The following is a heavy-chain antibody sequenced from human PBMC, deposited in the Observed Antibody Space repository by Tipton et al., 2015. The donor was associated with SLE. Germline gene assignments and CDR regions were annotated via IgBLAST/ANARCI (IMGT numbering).Heavy chain of an antibody. Sequence: QVQLVQSGAEVKRPGASAKVSCKASGYTFSTLDINWARQAPGQGLEWMGWVHPSGSTGYAQKFQGRATWTRDTSTSTVYMELTSLTSEDTAVYYCARYDMGAAFDVWGQGTLVTISS. CDR1: GYTFSTLD. J-gene: IGHJ3*01. CDR2: VHPSGST. CDR3: ARYDMGAAFDV. V-gene: IGHV1-8*01. D-gene: IGHD3-16*01.